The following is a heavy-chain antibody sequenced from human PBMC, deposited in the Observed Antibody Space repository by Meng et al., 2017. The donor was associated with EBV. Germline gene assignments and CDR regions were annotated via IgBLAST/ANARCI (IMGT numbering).Heavy chain of an antibody. D-gene: IGHD5-12*01. CDR3: AKHRLGPLDY. J-gene: IGHJ4*02. CDR1: GFTVSSNY. V-gene: IGHV3-53*01. Sequence: VRLVGAGGGLIQPGGSLGLACAASGFTVSSNYMSWVRQAPGKGLEWVSVIYSGGSTYYADSVKGRFTISRDNSKNTLYLQMNSLRAEDTAVYYCAKHRLGPLDYWGQGTLVTVSS. CDR2: IYSGGST.